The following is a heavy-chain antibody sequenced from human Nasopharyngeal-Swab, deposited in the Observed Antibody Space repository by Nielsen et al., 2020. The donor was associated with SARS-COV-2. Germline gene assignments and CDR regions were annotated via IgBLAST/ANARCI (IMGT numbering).Heavy chain of an antibody. CDR3: TRGNSGWYGVGHF. J-gene: IGHJ4*02. V-gene: IGHV3-49*03. CDR2: IRSKAYGGTT. CDR1: GFYFGYFA. Sequence: GGSLRLSCTASGFYFGYFAMGWFLQAPGQALEWVGFIRSKAYGGTTEYAASVKGRFTISRDDPKSIAYLEMISLKTEDTAVYYCTRGNSGWYGVGHFWGQGTLVRVSS. D-gene: IGHD6-19*01.